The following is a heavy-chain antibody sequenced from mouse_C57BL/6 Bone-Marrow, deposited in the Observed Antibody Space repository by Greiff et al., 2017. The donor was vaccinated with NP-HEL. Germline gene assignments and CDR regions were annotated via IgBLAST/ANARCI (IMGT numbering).Heavy chain of an antibody. V-gene: IGHV1-50*01. CDR1: GYTFTSYW. J-gene: IGHJ2*01. CDR2: IDPSDSYT. D-gene: IGHD2-1*01. Sequence: QVQLQQPGAELVKPGASVKLSCKASGYTFTSYWMQWVKQRPGQGLEWIGEIDPSDSYTNYNQKFKGKATLTVDTSSSTAYMQLSSLTSEDSAVYYCAREAYGNYWDYWGQGTTLTVSS. CDR3: AREAYGNYWDY.